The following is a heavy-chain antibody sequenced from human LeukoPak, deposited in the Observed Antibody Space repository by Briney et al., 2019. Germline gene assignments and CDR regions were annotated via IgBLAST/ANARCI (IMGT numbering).Heavy chain of an antibody. Sequence: GGSLRLSCAASGFTFTTYALHWVRQAPGKGLEWVAYISYDGSVTYYADSVKGRFTISRDNSKNTLYLQMNGLRVEDTAVYYWAREGGGFRFLQWSQYVQFFDYWGQGSLVTVSS. J-gene: IGHJ4*02. CDR3: AREGGGFRFLQWSQYVQFFDY. D-gene: IGHD3-3*01. CDR2: ISYDGSVT. V-gene: IGHV3-30*04. CDR1: GFTFTTYA.